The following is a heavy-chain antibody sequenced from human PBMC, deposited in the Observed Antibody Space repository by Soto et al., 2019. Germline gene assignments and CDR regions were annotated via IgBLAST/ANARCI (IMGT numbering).Heavy chain of an antibody. CDR2: VHYRGNT. CDR1: GGSIIGYY. CDR3: ARGRYCSVDSCKSYFYYYGMYV. V-gene: IGHV4-59*01. Sequence: SETLSLTCTVSGGSIIGYYWSWIREPPGKGLESIGYVHYRGNTDYNPSLKSRVTISVDTSKIQFSRKLSSVTAADTAVYYCARGRYCSVDSCKSYFYYYGMYVWGQGTTVTVSS. D-gene: IGHD2-15*01. J-gene: IGHJ6*02.